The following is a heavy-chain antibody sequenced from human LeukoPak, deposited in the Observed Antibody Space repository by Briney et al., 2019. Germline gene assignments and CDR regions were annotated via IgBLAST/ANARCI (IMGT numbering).Heavy chain of an antibody. CDR2: IKSKTDGGTT. CDR1: GFTFSNAW. CDR3: TMRYYDILTGYWSPDY. J-gene: IGHJ4*02. V-gene: IGHV3-15*01. Sequence: GGSLRLSCAASGFTFSNAWMSWVRQAPGKGLEWVGRIKSKTDGGTTDYAAPVKGRFTISRDDSKNTLYLQMNCLKTEDTAVYYCTMRYYDILTGYWSPDYWGQGTLVTVSS. D-gene: IGHD3-9*01.